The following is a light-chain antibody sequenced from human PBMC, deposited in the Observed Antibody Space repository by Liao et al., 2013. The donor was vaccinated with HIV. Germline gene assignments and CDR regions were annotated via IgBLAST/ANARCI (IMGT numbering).Light chain of an antibody. J-gene: IGLJ2*01. Sequence: SYELTQPPSVSVSPGQTASVTCSGHRLGDKFACWYQQKPGQSPLLVMYQDDKRPSGIPERFSGSSSGNTATLTISRVEAGDEADYYCQVWDTNNHRVVFGGGTKLTVL. V-gene: IGLV3-1*01. CDR2: QDD. CDR1: RLGDKF. CDR3: QVWDTNNHRVV.